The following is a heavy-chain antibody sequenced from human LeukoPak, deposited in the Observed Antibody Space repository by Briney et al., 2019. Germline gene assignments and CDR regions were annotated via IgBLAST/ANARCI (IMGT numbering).Heavy chain of an antibody. J-gene: IGHJ6*03. CDR3: ARARRGGATLDYYYYYMDV. V-gene: IGHV4-39*07. CDR1: GGSISSSSYY. D-gene: IGHD1-26*01. CDR2: IYYSGST. Sequence: SETLSLTCTVSGGSISSSSYYWGWIRQPPGKGLEWIGSIYYSGSTYYNPSLKSRVTISVDTSKNQFSLKLSSVTAADTAVYYCARARRGGATLDYYYYYMDVWGKGTTVTVSS.